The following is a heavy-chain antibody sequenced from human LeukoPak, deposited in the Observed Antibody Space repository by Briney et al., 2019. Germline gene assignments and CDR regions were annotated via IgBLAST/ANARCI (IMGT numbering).Heavy chain of an antibody. J-gene: IGHJ5*02. CDR2: IDPESGGT. CDR1: GYIFTGYY. CDR3: AREEYSSGWYRGGWFDP. Sequence: ASVKVSCKASGYIFTGYYMHWLRQAPGQGLEWMGWIDPESGGTNCAQKFQDKITMTRDTYMKTAYMELSSLRYDDTAVYYCAREEYSSGWYRGGWFDPWGGGRQVTVSS. V-gene: IGHV1-2*02. D-gene: IGHD6-19*01.